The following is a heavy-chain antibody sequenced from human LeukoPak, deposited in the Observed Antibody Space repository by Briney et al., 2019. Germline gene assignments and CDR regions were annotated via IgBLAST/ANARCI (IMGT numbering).Heavy chain of an antibody. CDR2: MNPNSGNT. D-gene: IGHD5-12*01. V-gene: IGHV1-8*01. Sequence: GASVKVSCKASGYTFTSYDINWVRQATGQGLEWMGWMNPNSGNTGYAQKFQGRVTMTRDTSISTAYMELSRLRSDDTAVYYCARETLWLRYLDYWGQGTLVTVSS. CDR3: ARETLWLRYLDY. CDR1: GYTFTSYD. J-gene: IGHJ4*02.